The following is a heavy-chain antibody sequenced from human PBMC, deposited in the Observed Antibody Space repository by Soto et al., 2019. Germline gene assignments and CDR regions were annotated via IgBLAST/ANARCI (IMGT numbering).Heavy chain of an antibody. CDR2: IYYSGST. V-gene: IGHV4-39*01. D-gene: IGHD2-2*02. CDR1: GGSISSSSYY. Sequence: SETLSLTCTVSGGSISSSSYYWGWIRQPPGKGLEWIGSIYYSGSTYYNPSLKSRVTISVDTSKNQFSLKLSSVTAADTAVYYCARQLIRGCSSTSCYNFHRGYYYYYGMDVWGQGTTVTVSS. J-gene: IGHJ6*02. CDR3: ARQLIRGCSSTSCYNFHRGYYYYYGMDV.